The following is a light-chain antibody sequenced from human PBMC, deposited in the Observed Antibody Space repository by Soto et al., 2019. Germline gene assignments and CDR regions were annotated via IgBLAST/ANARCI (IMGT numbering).Light chain of an antibody. Sequence: QSVLTQPASVSGSPGQSITISCTGTSSDVGGYNYVSWYQQHPGKVPKLMIYEVSNRPSGVVNRFSGSKSGNTASLTISGLHAEDEADYYCSSFTSSSTQVFGTGTKVTVL. CDR3: SSFTSSSTQV. V-gene: IGLV2-14*01. CDR1: SSDVGGYNY. J-gene: IGLJ1*01. CDR2: EVS.